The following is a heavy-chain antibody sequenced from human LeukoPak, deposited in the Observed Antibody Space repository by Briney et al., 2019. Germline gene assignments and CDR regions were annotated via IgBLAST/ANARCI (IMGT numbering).Heavy chain of an antibody. CDR3: ARHGDYCFDL. Sequence: GRSLRLSCAASGFTVSRSWMGWVRQAPGKGLEWVANIKQDGTSKYYVDSVMGRFTISRDNAENSVYLQMNSLSAGDTAVYYCARHGDYCFDLWGPGTRVTVSS. D-gene: IGHD2-21*01. CDR2: IKQDGTSK. J-gene: IGHJ4*02. V-gene: IGHV3-7*02. CDR1: GFTVSRSW.